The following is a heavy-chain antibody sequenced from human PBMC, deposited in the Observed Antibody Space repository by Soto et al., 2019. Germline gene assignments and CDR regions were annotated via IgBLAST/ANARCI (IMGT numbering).Heavy chain of an antibody. D-gene: IGHD2-21*01. J-gene: IGHJ4*02. CDR2: ISAAGGST. CDR1: GFAFSNFA. CDR3: ATAESCSIGDCFAIFAF. Sequence: DVQLLESGGGLMQPGGSLRLSCAASGFAFSNFAVNWVRRAPGRGLEWVSAISAAGGSTYYADAVKGRFTISRDNSKNTLYLHIRSLRAEDSAIYDWATAESCSIGDCFAIFAFWGQGTLVTVSS. V-gene: IGHV3-23*01.